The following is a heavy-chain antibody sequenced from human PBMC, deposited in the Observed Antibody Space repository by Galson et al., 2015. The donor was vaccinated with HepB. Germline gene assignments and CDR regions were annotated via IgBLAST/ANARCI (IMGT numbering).Heavy chain of an antibody. V-gene: IGHV3-33*01. CDR3: ARDFTIFGVVISPMDV. J-gene: IGHJ6*03. CDR2: IWYDGSNK. CDR1: GFTFSNYG. D-gene: IGHD3-3*01. Sequence: SLRLSCAASGFTFSNYGMHWVRQAPGKGLEWVALIWYDGSNKYYADSVKGRFTISRGNSKNTLYLQINSLRAEDTAVYYCARDFTIFGVVISPMDVWGKGTTVTVSS.